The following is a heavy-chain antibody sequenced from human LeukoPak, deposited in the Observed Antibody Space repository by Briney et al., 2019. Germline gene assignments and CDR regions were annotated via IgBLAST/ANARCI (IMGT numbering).Heavy chain of an antibody. V-gene: IGHV3-15*01. CDR3: TTVHTPTSTFDY. Sequence: GGSLRLSCAASGFTFSNAWMSWVRQAPGKGLEWVGRIKSKTDGGTTDYAAPVKGRFTISRDDSKNTLYLQVNSLKTEDTAVYYCTTVHTPTSTFDYWGQGTLVTVSS. CDR2: IKSKTDGGTT. J-gene: IGHJ4*02. D-gene: IGHD2-15*01. CDR1: GFTFSNAW.